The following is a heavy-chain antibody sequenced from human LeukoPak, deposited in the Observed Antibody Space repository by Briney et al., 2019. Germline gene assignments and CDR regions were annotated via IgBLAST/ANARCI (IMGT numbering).Heavy chain of an antibody. J-gene: IGHJ5*02. CDR3: ARRTIAAVASFWFDP. CDR2: IYYSGST. V-gene: IGHV4-39*01. CDR1: GGSISSSSYY. Sequence: ASETLSLTCTVSGGSISSSSYYWGWIRQPPGKGLEWIGSIYYSGSTYYNPSLKSRVTISVDTSKNQFSLKLSSVTAADTAVYYCARRTIAAVASFWFDPWGQGTLVTVSS. D-gene: IGHD6-13*01.